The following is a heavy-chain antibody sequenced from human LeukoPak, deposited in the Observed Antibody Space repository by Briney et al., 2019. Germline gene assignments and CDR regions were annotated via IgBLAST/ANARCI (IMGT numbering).Heavy chain of an antibody. CDR3: ARAPSEIGGYYPEYFRH. J-gene: IGHJ1*01. D-gene: IGHD3-22*01. V-gene: IGHV3-74*01. CDR1: GFTFSTYW. Sequence: GGSLRLSCAASGFTFSTYWMHWVRQAPGKGLVWVLRIKSDGSTNYADSLKGRFTISRDNANNTLTLQMNSLRPEDTGVYYCARAPSEIGGYYPEYFRHWGQGTLVTVSS. CDR2: IKSDGST.